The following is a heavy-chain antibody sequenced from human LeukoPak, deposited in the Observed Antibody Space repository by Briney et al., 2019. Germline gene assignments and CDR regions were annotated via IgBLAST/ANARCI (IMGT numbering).Heavy chain of an antibody. CDR2: MNPNSGNT. J-gene: IGHJ5*02. CDR1: GYTFTSYD. D-gene: IGHD3-3*01. CDR3: ARTYYGFWSGYSLVYNWFDP. V-gene: IGHV1-8*03. Sequence: ASVKVSCKVSGYTFTSYDINWVRQATGQGLEWMGWMNPNSGNTGYAQKFQGRVTITRNTSINTAYVELSSLRSEDTAVYYCARTYYGFWSGYSLVYNWFDPWGQGTLVTVSS.